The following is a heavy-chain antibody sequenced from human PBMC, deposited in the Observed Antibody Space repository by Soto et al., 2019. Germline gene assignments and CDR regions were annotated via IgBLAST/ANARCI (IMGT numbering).Heavy chain of an antibody. Sequence: QVQLVESGGGLVQPGRSLRLSCAASGFTFSSYAMHWVRQPPGKGLEWVSATSNDGVNAYYADSVNARFTISRDNSKNTLYLQMNTLGPEDTAVYFCARDLRYYNRRGYYGFFDHGGQGTLVTVSS. CDR1: GFTFSSYA. CDR3: ARDLRYYNRRGYYGFFDH. CDR2: TSNDGVNA. V-gene: IGHV3-30-3*01. D-gene: IGHD3-22*01. J-gene: IGHJ5*02.